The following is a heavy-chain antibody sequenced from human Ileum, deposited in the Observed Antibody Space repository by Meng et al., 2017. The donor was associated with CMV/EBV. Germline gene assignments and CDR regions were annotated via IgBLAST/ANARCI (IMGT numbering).Heavy chain of an antibody. J-gene: IGHJ5*02. Sequence: QIHLKESGPTLVKPTQTLTLTCTFSGFSLTTNVESVGWIRQPPGKALEWLALIHGGGGKQYSPSLQSRLTATRDTSKNQVVLTMTNMDPVDTATYYCVHRYSSSSGQVSWGQGTLVTVSS. CDR3: VHRYSSSSGQVS. V-gene: IGHV2-5*02. CDR1: GFSLTTNVES. CDR2: IHGGGGK. D-gene: IGHD6-6*01.